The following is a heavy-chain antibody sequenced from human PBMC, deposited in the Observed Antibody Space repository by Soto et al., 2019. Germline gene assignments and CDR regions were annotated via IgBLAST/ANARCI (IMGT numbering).Heavy chain of an antibody. CDR1: GDAIYIGGYY. Sequence: SETLSLTCTVSGDAIYIGGYYWTWIRQHPGKGLEWIGYIYHTGKTYYNPSLESRVTMSVDTSKNQFSLKLASVTAADTAVYYCARDVNTTPNRLYSWG. CDR2: IYHTGKT. V-gene: IGHV4-31*03. CDR3: ARDVNTTPNRLYS. D-gene: IGHD3-22*01. J-gene: IGHJ5*01.